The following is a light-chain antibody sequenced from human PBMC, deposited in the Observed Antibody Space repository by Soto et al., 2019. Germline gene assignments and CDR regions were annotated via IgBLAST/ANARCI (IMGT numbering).Light chain of an antibody. Sequence: EIVLTQSPGTLSLSPGERATLSCRASRSISSTYLAWYQQKPGQAPRLLIYGASSRATGIPDRFSGSGSGTDFPLTIRRLEPEDFAMYYCQQYGGSPPYTFGQGNKLEIK. V-gene: IGKV3-20*01. J-gene: IGKJ2*01. CDR3: QQYGGSPPYT. CDR1: RSISSTY. CDR2: GAS.